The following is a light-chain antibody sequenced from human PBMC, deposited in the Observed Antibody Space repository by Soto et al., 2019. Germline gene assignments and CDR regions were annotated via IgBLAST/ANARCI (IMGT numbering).Light chain of an antibody. V-gene: IGKV3D-15*01. CDR2: GAS. J-gene: IGKJ4*01. CDR3: QQYNNWPPGT. Sequence: EIVMTHSPATLSVSPGERATLSCRASQSVSSNLAWYQQKPGQAPRLLISGASTRATGIPARFSGSGSGTEFTLTISSLQSEDFAVYYCQQYNNWPPGTFGGGTKVDIK. CDR1: QSVSSN.